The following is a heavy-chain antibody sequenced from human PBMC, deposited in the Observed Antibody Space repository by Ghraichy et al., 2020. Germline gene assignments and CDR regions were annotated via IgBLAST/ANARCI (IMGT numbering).Heavy chain of an antibody. CDR3: ARDHIAVAGHHIDY. D-gene: IGHD6-19*01. CDR1: GYTFTSYG. V-gene: IGHV1-18*01. Sequence: ASVKVSCKASGYTFTSYGISWVRQAPGQGLEWMGWISAYNGNTNYAQKLQGRVTMTTDTSTSTAYMELRSPRSDDTAVYYCARDHIAVAGHHIDYWGQGTLVTVSS. CDR2: ISAYNGNT. J-gene: IGHJ4*02.